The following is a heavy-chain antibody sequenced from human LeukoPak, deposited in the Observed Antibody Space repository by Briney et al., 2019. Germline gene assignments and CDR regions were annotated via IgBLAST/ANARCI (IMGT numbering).Heavy chain of an antibody. CDR1: GGPISSYY. CDR3: ARAGGNSAAFDY. V-gene: IGHV4-59*01. CDR2: IYYSGST. Sequence: PSETPSLTCTVSGGPISSYYWSWIRQPPGKGLEWIGYIYYSGSTNYNPSLKSRVTISVDTSKNQFSLKLSSVTAADTAVYYCARAGGNSAAFDYWGQGTLVTVSS. D-gene: IGHD2-21*02. J-gene: IGHJ4*02.